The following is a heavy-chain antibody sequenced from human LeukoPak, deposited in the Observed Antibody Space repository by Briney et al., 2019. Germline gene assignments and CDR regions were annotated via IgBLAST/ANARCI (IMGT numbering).Heavy chain of an antibody. Sequence: GRFPRLSCAASGFTLSSYALHAGRQAPGKGLEWVADISYDGSNKYNADSGKVRLTISKDSSKNTLYMQINSLRAEDTAVYYCGRDQSKYFDYWGQGTLVTICS. CDR3: GRDQSKYFDY. CDR2: ISYDGSNK. J-gene: IGHJ4*02. V-gene: IGHV3-30*11. CDR1: GFTLSSYA.